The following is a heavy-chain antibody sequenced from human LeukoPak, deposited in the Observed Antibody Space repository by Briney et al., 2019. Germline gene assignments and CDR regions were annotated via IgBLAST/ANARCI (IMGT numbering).Heavy chain of an antibody. J-gene: IGHJ4*02. Sequence: GGSLRLSCAASGFTFSSYAMSWVRQAPGKGLEWVSAISGSGGSTYYADSVKGRFTISRDNSKNTLYLQMNSLRAEDTAVYYCAKDPYRIAVAGNMGWYFDYWGQGTLVTVSS. V-gene: IGHV3-23*01. CDR3: AKDPYRIAVAGNMGWYFDY. D-gene: IGHD6-19*01. CDR1: GFTFSSYA. CDR2: ISGSGGST.